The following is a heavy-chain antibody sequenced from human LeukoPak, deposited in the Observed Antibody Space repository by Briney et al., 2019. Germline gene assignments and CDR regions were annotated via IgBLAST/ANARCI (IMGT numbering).Heavy chain of an antibody. CDR2: IYNSETT. CDR3: ARVVYSHYWPEGMDV. D-gene: IGHD4-11*01. Sequence: SETLSLTCTVSGDSISSYYWSWIRHPPGKGLEWIGNIYNSETTNYNPSLESRVTISEDTSKNQFSLMLTSVTAADTAVYYCARVVYSHYWPEGMDVWGQGTTVTVSS. J-gene: IGHJ6*02. V-gene: IGHV4-59*01. CDR1: GDSISSYY.